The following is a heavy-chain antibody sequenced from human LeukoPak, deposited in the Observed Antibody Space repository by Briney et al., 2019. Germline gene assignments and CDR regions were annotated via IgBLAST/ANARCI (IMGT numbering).Heavy chain of an antibody. Sequence: SETLSLTCAVSGYSISSGYYWGWIRQPPGKGLEWIGTIYHNGNTYYNPSLNSRATISVDMSRNQLSLELSSVTAADTAVFYCARARYNYGDSDYWGQGTLVTVSS. J-gene: IGHJ4*02. CDR2: IYHNGNT. D-gene: IGHD5-18*01. V-gene: IGHV4-38-2*01. CDR1: GYSISSGYY. CDR3: ARARYNYGDSDY.